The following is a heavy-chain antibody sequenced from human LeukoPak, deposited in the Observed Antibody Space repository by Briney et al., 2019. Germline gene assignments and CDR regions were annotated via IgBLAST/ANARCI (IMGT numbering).Heavy chain of an antibody. CDR1: GFTFSDYY. CDR3: AKDARGYYEVEYFQH. CDR2: ISSSGSTK. Sequence: PGGSLRLSCAASGFTFSDYYMSWIRQAPGKGLEWVSYISSSGSTKYYADSVKGRFTISRDNAKKSLHLQMNSLRAEDTAVYYCAKDARGYYEVEYFQHWGQGTLVTVSS. J-gene: IGHJ1*01. D-gene: IGHD3-22*01. V-gene: IGHV3-11*01.